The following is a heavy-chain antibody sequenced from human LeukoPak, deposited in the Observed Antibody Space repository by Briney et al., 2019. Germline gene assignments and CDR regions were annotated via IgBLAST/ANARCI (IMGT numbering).Heavy chain of an antibody. V-gene: IGHV3-48*02. Sequence: GGSLRLSCAASGLTFTGYSMNWVRQAPGKGLEWVSFISSSSDTIYYADSVKGRFTISRDNAKNSLYLQMTSLRDDDTAVYYCARASGYPNYYFDSWGQGNLVTVSS. J-gene: IGHJ4*02. CDR1: GLTFTGYS. CDR3: ARASGYPNYYFDS. CDR2: ISSSSDTI. D-gene: IGHD3-22*01.